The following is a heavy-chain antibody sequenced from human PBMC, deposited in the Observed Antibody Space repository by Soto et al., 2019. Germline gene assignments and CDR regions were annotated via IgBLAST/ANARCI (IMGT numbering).Heavy chain of an antibody. J-gene: IGHJ4*02. CDR1: RYTFTSYY. Sequence: ASVKVSCKASRYTFTSYYMHWVRQAPGQGLEWMGIINPSGGSTSYAQKFQGRVTMTRDTSTSTVYMELSSLRSEDTAVYYCARGITIFGVVMMDLDYWGQGTLVTVSS. V-gene: IGHV1-46*03. CDR3: ARGITIFGVVMMDLDY. CDR2: INPSGGST. D-gene: IGHD3-3*01.